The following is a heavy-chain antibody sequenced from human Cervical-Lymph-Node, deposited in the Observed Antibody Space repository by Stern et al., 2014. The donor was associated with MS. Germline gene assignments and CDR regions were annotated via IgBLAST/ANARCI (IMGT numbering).Heavy chain of an antibody. J-gene: IGHJ4*02. CDR2: TIPIFGTA. V-gene: IGHV1-69*01. D-gene: IGHD3-10*01. CDR1: GGSFINNV. CDR3: ARAASTTSSYNF. Sequence: QVQLVQSGAEVKKPGSSVKVSCQASGGSFINNVISWVRQAPGQGLEWMGGTIPIFGTALYAQKFRGRVTITADESPRTAYMELSSLRSDDTVVYFCARAASTTSSYNFWGPGTLVTVSS.